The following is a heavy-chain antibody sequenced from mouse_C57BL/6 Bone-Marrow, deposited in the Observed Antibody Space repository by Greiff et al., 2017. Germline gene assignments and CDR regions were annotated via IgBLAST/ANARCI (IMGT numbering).Heavy chain of an antibody. CDR1: GYTFTSYG. J-gene: IGHJ1*03. V-gene: IGHV1-81*01. CDR2: IYPRSGNT. D-gene: IGHD2-3*01. CDR3: ALYDGYPWYVDV. Sequence: VQLQQSGAELARPGASVKLSCKASGYTFTSYGISWVKQRTGQGLEWIGEIYPRSGNTYYNEKFKGKATLTADKSSSTAYMELRSLRSEDSAVYVGALYDGYPWYVDVWGTGTTVTVAS.